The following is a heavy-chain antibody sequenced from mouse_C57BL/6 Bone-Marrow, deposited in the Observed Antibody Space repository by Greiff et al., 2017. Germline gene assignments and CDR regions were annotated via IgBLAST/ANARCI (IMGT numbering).Heavy chain of an antibody. D-gene: IGHD1-1*01. J-gene: IGHJ4*01. CDR2: ICRGGST. CDR3: ARIARVVALYAMDY. Sequence: QVQLQQSGPGLVQPSPSLSITCTASGFSLTSYGVHWVRQSPGKGLEWLGVICRGGSTDYNAAFISSLSISNDNSKSQVFFKMNSLQADDTAIYYCARIARVVALYAMDYWGQGTSVTVSS. V-gene: IGHV2-2*01. CDR1: GFSLTSYG.